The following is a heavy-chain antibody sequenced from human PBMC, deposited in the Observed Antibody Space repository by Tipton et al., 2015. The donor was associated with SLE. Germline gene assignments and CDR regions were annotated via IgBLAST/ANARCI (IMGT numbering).Heavy chain of an antibody. J-gene: IGHJ4*02. CDR1: GYSISSGYY. D-gene: IGHD6-13*01. Sequence: TLSLTCAVSGYSISSGYYWGWIRQPPGKGLEWIGCIYHSGSTYYNPSLKSRVTISVDTSKNQFSLKLSSVTAADTAVYYCARGGIADPFDDWGQGTLVTVSS. V-gene: IGHV4-38-2*01. CDR3: ARGGIADPFDD. CDR2: IYHSGST.